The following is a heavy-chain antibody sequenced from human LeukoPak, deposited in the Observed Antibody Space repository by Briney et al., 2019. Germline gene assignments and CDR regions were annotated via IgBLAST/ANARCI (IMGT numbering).Heavy chain of an antibody. CDR3: ARDLFGAGDY. V-gene: IGHV3-48*03. Sequence: GGSLRLSCAASGFAFSSYEMNWVRQAPGKGLEWVSYISSSGSTIYYADSVKGRFTISRDNAKNSLYLQKNSLRAEDTGVYYCARDLFGAGDYWGQGTLVTVSS. D-gene: IGHD3-10*02. CDR2: ISSSGSTI. J-gene: IGHJ4*02. CDR1: GFAFSSYE.